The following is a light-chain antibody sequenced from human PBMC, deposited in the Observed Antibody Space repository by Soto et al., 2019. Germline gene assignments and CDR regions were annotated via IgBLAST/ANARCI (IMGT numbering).Light chain of an antibody. CDR3: HQYSGLYT. J-gene: IGKJ2*01. Sequence: DIQMTQSHSALSASVGDRVTITCRASQSISRWLAWYQQKPGKAPKLLIYKASSLQGGVPSRFSGSGSGTEFTLTISGLQPDDVATYYCHQYSGLYTFGQGTKLEI. V-gene: IGKV1-5*03. CDR1: QSISRW. CDR2: KAS.